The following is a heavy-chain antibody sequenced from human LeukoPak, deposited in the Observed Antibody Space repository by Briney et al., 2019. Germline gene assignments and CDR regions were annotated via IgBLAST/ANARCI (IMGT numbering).Heavy chain of an antibody. J-gene: IGHJ4*03. CDR2: ISGSGAST. CDR1: GFTFSSYA. D-gene: IGHD5-18*01. V-gene: IGHV3-23*01. Sequence: GGSLRLSCAASGFTFSSYAMNWVRQAPGKGLEWVSRISGSGASTDFADSVQGRFAISRDNSNNTLYLQMNSLRAEDTAVYYCARTRPGSNYGKFDYWGQGTTVTVSS. CDR3: ARTRPGSNYGKFDY.